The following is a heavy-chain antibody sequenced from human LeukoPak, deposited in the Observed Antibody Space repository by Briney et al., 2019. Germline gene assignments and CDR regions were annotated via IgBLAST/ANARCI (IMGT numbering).Heavy chain of an antibody. CDR2: ISGSGGST. D-gene: IGHD3-10*01. Sequence: GGSLRLSCAASGFTFSSYAMSWVRQAPGKGLEWGSAISGSGGSTYYADSVKGRFTISRDNSENTLYLQMNSLRAEDTAVYYCAKGLLWFGEPDTAFDIWGQGTMVTVSS. CDR1: GFTFSSYA. CDR3: AKGLLWFGEPDTAFDI. J-gene: IGHJ3*02. V-gene: IGHV3-23*01.